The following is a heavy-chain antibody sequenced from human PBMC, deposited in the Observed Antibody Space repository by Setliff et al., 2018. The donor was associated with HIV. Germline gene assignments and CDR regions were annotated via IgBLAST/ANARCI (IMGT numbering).Heavy chain of an antibody. CDR2: INYRGNT. CDR1: GGSISTSRYY. D-gene: IGHD3-10*01. Sequence: SETLSLTCTVSGGSISTSRYYWGWIRQPLGKGLEWIGSINYRGNTYYNPSLTSRAAIFVDTSKNQISLKLSSVTAADTAVYYCASLNGSESPYIYYYYMDVWGKGTTVTVSS. J-gene: IGHJ6*03. CDR3: ASLNGSESPYIYYYYMDV. V-gene: IGHV4-39*01.